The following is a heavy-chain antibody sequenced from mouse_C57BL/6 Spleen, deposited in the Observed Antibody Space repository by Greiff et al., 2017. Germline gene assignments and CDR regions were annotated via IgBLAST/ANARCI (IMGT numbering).Heavy chain of an antibody. CDR2: ISSGSSTI. J-gene: IGHJ4*01. D-gene: IGHD1-1*01. Sequence: VQLKQSGGGLVKPGGSLKLSCAASGFTFSDYGMHWVRQAPEKGLEWVAYISSGSSTIYYADTVKGRFTISRDNAKNTLFLQMTSLRSEDTAMYYCARPVLRYYAMDYWGQGTSVTVSS. CDR1: GFTFSDYG. CDR3: ARPVLRYYAMDY. V-gene: IGHV5-17*01.